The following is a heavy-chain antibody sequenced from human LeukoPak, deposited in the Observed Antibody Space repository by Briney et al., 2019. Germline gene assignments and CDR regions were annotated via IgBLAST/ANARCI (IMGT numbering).Heavy chain of an antibody. D-gene: IGHD7-27*01. V-gene: IGHV4-59*01. Sequence: SETLSLTCTVSGGSISSYYWSWIRQPPGKGLEWIGYIYYSGSTNYNLSLKSRVTISVDTSKNQFSLKLSSVTAADTAVYYCARVAWGWFYFDYWGQGTLVTVSS. CDR3: ARVAWGWFYFDY. J-gene: IGHJ4*02. CDR1: GGSISSYY. CDR2: IYYSGST.